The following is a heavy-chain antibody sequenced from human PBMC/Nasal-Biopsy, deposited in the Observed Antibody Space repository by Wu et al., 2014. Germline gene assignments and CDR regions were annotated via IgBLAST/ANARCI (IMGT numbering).Heavy chain of an antibody. D-gene: IGHD2-15*01. CDR3: ARGISGDRYFNYFMDV. J-gene: IGHJ6*03. Sequence: SGFTFNTYSMNWVRQAPGKGLEWLSSITSGSSHIFYADSIRGRFTVSRDNADSSLSLQMSGLRAEDTAVYYCARGISGDRYFNYFMDVWGKGTTVTVSS. V-gene: IGHV3-21*01. CDR1: GFTFNTYS. CDR2: ITSGSSHI.